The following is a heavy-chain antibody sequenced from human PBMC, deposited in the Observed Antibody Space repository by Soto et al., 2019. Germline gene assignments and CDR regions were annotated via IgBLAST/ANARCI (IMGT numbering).Heavy chain of an antibody. D-gene: IGHD2-15*01. V-gene: IGHV5-10-1*01. J-gene: IGHJ6*02. CDR3: ERQPCGRTNCYYGMDV. Sequence: PGESLKISCKGSGYTFTTYWISWVRQMPGKGLEWMGRIDPSDSYTNYSPSFQGHVTISADKSISTAYLQWNSLKASDTAMYYCERQPCGRTNCYYGMDVWGQGTPATVSS. CDR1: GYTFTTYW. CDR2: IDPSDSYT.